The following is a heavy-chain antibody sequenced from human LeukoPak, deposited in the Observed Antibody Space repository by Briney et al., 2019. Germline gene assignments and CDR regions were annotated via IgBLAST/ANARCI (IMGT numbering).Heavy chain of an antibody. D-gene: IGHD3-10*01. CDR2: ISGSGGST. Sequence: GGSLRLSCAASGFTFSSYAMCWVRQAPGKGLEWVSGISGSGGSTYYLDSVKGRFTISRDNSKNTLYLQMNSLRAEDTAVYYCARSYGSGSYDAFDIWGQGTMVTVSS. V-gene: IGHV3-23*01. CDR1: GFTFSSYA. J-gene: IGHJ3*02. CDR3: ARSYGSGSYDAFDI.